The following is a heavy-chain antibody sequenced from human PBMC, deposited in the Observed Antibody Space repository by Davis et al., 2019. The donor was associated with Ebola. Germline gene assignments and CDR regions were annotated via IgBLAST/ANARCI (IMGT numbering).Heavy chain of an antibody. Sequence: MPSETLSLTCTVSGGSISSSSYYWGWIRQPPGKGLEWIGYIYYSGSTNYNPSLKSRVTISVDTSKNQFSLKLSSVTAADTAVYYCARWGAAHPGDYWGQGTLVTVSS. CDR1: GGSISSSSYY. J-gene: IGHJ4*02. CDR3: ARWGAAHPGDY. D-gene: IGHD6-6*01. V-gene: IGHV4-61*05. CDR2: IYYSGST.